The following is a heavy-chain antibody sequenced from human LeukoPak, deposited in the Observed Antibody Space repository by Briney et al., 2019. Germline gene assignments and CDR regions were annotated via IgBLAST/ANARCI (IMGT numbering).Heavy chain of an antibody. CDR2: IYSGGST. D-gene: IGHD3-16*02. CDR3: ASPYRTYGMDV. J-gene: IGHJ6*02. V-gene: IGHV3-53*01. CDR1: GFTVSSNY. Sequence: GGSLRLSCAASGFTVSSNYMSWVRQAPGKGLEWVSVIYSGGSTCYADSVKGRFTISRDNSKNTLYLQMNSLRAEDTAVYYCASPYRTYGMDVWGQGTTVTVSS.